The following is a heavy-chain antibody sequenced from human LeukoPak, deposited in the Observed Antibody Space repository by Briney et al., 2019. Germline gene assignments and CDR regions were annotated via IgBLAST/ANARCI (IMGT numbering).Heavy chain of an antibody. CDR1: GFTFSSYS. CDR2: ISSSSSTI. D-gene: IGHD2-2*01. CDR3: ARVQRYCSSTSCCRTYYYCGMDV. Sequence: GGSLRLSCAASGFTFSSYSMNWVRQAPGKGLEWVSYISSSSSTIYYADSVKGRFTISRDNAKNSLYLQMNSLRAEDTAVYYCARVQRYCSSTSCCRTYYYCGMDVWGQGTTVTVSS. J-gene: IGHJ6*02. V-gene: IGHV3-48*01.